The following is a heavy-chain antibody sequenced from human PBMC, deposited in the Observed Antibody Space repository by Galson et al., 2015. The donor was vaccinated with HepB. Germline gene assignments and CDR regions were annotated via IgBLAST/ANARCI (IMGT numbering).Heavy chain of an antibody. V-gene: IGHV1-69*02. D-gene: IGHD5-18*01. J-gene: IGHJ4*02. Sequence: SVKVSCKASGGTFSSYTISWVRQAPGQGLEWMGRIIPILGIANYAQKFQGRVTITADKSTSTAYMELSSLRSEDTAVYYCASGPPDSYGHYWGQGTLVTVSS. CDR1: GGTFSSYT. CDR3: ASGPPDSYGHY. CDR2: IIPILGIA.